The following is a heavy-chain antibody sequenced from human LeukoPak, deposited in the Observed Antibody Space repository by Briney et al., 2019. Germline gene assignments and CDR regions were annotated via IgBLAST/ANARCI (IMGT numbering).Heavy chain of an antibody. J-gene: IGHJ6*02. CDR3: ARVDGMFGDLAIDNYYYYGMDV. V-gene: IGHV1-18*01. Sequence: SVKVSCKASGYTFTSYGISWMRQAPGQGLEWMGWISAYNGNTNYAQKLQGRVTMTTDTSTSTAYMELRSLRSDDTAVYYCARVDGMFGDLAIDNYYYYGMDVWGQGTTVTVSS. D-gene: IGHD3-10*02. CDR1: GYTFTSYG. CDR2: ISAYNGNT.